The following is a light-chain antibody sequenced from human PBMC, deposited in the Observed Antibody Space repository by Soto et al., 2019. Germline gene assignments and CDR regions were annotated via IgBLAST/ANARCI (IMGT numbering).Light chain of an antibody. Sequence: DIQMTQSPSSLSAYVGDRVTITCRASQSISSYLSWYQQKPGKAPKLLINVASTLQSGVPSRFSGRGSGTDFTLAISSLQPEDFATYYCQQSSSTPHTFGGGTRVEIK. J-gene: IGKJ4*01. CDR3: QQSSSTPHT. V-gene: IGKV1-39*01. CDR2: VAS. CDR1: QSISSY.